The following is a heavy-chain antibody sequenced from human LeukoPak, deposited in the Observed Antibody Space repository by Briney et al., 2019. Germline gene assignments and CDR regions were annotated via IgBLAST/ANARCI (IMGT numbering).Heavy chain of an antibody. V-gene: IGHV1-8*01. D-gene: IGHD3-22*01. CDR2: MNPNSGNT. CDR1: GYTFTNYD. CDR3: AKTSGYYLDNWFDP. J-gene: IGHJ5*02. Sequence: GASVKVSCKASGYTFTNYDINWVRQATGQGLEWMGWMNPNSGNTGYAQKFQGRATFTRNTSISTAYMELSSLRSEDTAVYYCAKTSGYYLDNWFDPWGQGTLVTVSS.